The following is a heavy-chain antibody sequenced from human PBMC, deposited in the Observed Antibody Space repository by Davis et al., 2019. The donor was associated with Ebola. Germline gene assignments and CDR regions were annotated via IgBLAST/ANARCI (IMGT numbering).Heavy chain of an antibody. D-gene: IGHD3-16*01. CDR3: ARGEGDYYYGMDV. Sequence: SQTLSLTCAVYGGSFSGYYWSWIRQPPGKGLEWIGYIYYSGSTNYNPSLKSRVTISVDTSKNQFSLKLSSVTAADTAVYYCARGEGDYYYGMDVWGQGTTVTVSS. CDR2: IYYSGST. CDR1: GGSFSGYY. J-gene: IGHJ6*02. V-gene: IGHV4-59*08.